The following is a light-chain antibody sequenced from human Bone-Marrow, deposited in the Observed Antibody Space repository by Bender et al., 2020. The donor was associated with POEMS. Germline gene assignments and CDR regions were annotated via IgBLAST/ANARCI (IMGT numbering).Light chain of an antibody. J-gene: IGLJ3*02. CDR1: SSDIGGFNY. CDR3: GSYTTMSTLWV. CDR2: DVT. Sequence: QSALTQPASVSGSPGQSITISCTGTSSDIGGFNYVSWYQQHPGKVPKLVISDVTYRPSGVSDRFSGSKSGNTASLTISGLQAEDEADYYCGSYTTMSTLWVFGGGTKVTVL. V-gene: IGLV2-14*03.